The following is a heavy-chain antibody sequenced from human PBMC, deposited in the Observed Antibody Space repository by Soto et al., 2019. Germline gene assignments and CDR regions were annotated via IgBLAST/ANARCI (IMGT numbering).Heavy chain of an antibody. CDR3: TCNGGDY. J-gene: IGHJ4*02. D-gene: IGHD2-15*01. V-gene: IGHV4-31*03. CDR2: IYYNGIT. Sequence: QVQLQESGPGLVKPSQTLSLTCTVSGGSISSGGYYWSWIRQHPGKGLQWIGYIYYNGITYYNPYLKSRYTISVDTSKNQLSLKLSSVTAADTALYYCTCNGGDYWSQETLVTVSS. CDR1: GGSISSGGYY.